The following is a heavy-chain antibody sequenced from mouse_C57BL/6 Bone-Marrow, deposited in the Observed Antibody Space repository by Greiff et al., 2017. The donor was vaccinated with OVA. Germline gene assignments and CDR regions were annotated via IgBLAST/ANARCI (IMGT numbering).Heavy chain of an antibody. D-gene: IGHD3-3*01. CDR1: GFSLTSYG. CDR3: AEEKGDVGWYFDV. J-gene: IGHJ1*03. Sequence: VQRVESGPGLVQPSQSLSITCTVSGFSLTSYGVHWVRQSPGKGLEWLGVIWSGGSTDYNAAFISRLSISKDNSKSQVFFKMNSLQADDTAIYYCAEEKGDVGWYFDVWGTGTTVTVSS. V-gene: IGHV2-2*01. CDR2: IWSGGST.